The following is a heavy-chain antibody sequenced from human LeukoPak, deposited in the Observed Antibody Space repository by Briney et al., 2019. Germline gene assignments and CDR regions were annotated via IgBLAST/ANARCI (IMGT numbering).Heavy chain of an antibody. J-gene: IGHJ4*02. CDR1: GFTFSSYW. CDR2: INSDGSST. Sequence: GGSLRLSCAASGFTFSSYWMHWVRHAPGKGLVWVSRINSDGSSTSYADSVKGRFTISRDNAKNTLYLQMNSLRAEDTAVYYCASLYSGYDYDYWGQGTLVTVSS. CDR3: ASLYSGYDYDY. V-gene: IGHV3-74*01. D-gene: IGHD5-12*01.